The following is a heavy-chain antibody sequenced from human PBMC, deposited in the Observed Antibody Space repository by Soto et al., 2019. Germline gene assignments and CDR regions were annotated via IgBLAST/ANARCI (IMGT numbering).Heavy chain of an antibody. CDR3: AKGSLITIFGVVIDPIDY. CDR2: ISGSGGST. J-gene: IGHJ4*02. D-gene: IGHD3-3*01. Sequence: GGSLRLSCAASGFTFSSYAMSWVRQAPGKWLEWVSAISGSGGSTYYADSVKGRFTISRDNSKNTLYLQMNSLRAEDTAVYYCAKGSLITIFGVVIDPIDYWGQGTLVTVSS. CDR1: GFTFSSYA. V-gene: IGHV3-23*01.